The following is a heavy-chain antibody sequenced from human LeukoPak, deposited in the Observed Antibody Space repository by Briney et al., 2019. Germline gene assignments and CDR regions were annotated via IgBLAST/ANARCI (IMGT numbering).Heavy chain of an antibody. CDR1: GFTYSNAW. CDR3: ATDFYDST. Sequence: PGGPLRLSCAASGFTYSNAWMNWARQAPGKGLEWVGRIRSNSDGGTIDYAAPVKGRFTHSRDDSKTTLYLQMNSLQTEDTAVYYCATDFYDSTWGQGTLVTVSS. J-gene: IGHJ5*02. D-gene: IGHD3-22*01. V-gene: IGHV3-15*07. CDR2: IRSNSDGGTI.